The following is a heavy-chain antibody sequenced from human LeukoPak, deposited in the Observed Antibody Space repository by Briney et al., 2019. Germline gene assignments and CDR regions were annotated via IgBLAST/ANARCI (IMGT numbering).Heavy chain of an antibody. J-gene: IGHJ4*02. CDR3: ARGVVATIEY. Sequence: SQTLSLTCTVSGGSISSGSYYWSWIRQPAGKGLEWIGRIYTSGSTNYNPSLKSRVTISVDTSKNQFSLKLSSVTAADTAVYYCARGVVATIEYWGQGTLVTVSS. D-gene: IGHD5-24*01. CDR2: IYTSGST. CDR1: GGSISSGSYY. V-gene: IGHV4-61*02.